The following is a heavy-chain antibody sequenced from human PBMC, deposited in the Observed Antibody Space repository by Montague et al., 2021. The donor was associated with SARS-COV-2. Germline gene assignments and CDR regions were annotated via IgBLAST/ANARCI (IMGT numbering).Heavy chain of an antibody. CDR2: INHSGST. D-gene: IGHD3-10*01. V-gene: IGHV4-34*01. CDR1: GGSFSGYY. CDR3: ARGRRILLWFGELLSGGDYYGMDV. J-gene: IGHJ6*02. Sequence: SETLSLTCAVYGGSFSGYYWSWIRQPPGKGLEWIGEINHSGSTNXNPSLKSRVTISVDTSKNQSSLKLSSVTAADTAVYYCARGRRILLWFGELLSGGDYYGMDVWGQGTTVTVSS.